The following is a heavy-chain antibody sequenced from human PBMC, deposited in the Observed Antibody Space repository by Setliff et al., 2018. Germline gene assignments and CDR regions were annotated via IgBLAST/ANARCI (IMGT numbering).Heavy chain of an antibody. D-gene: IGHD3-3*01. CDR1: GGSFTTYY. CDR3: ARGGDIITIFGVVTPDYYYYMDV. V-gene: IGHV4-59*01. CDR2: IYYSGST. J-gene: IGHJ6*03. Sequence: SETLSLTCTVSGGSFTTYYWSWIRQSPGKGLEWIGYIYYSGSTNYNPSLKSRVSISVDTSKNQFSLRLTSVTAADTAVYYCARGGDIITIFGVVTPDYYYYMDVWGTGTTVTVSS.